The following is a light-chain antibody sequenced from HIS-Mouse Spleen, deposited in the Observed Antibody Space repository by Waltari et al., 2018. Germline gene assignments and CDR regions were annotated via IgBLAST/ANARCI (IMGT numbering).Light chain of an antibody. CDR1: ALPKKY. CDR2: EDS. CDR3: YSTDSSGNHRV. V-gene: IGLV3-10*01. Sequence: SYELTQPPSASVPPGQTARSTCPGNALPKKYAYWYQQKSGQAPVLVIYEDSKRPSGIPERFSGSSSGTMATLTISGAQVEDEADYYCYSTDSSGNHRVFGGGTKLTVL. J-gene: IGLJ2*01.